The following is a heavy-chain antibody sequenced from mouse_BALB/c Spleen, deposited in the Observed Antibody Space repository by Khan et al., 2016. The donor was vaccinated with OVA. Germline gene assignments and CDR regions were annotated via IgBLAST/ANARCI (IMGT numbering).Heavy chain of an antibody. V-gene: IGHV3-2*02. CDR1: GYSITSGYG. D-gene: IGHD1-2*01. J-gene: IGHJ2*01. Sequence: DVQLQESGPGLVKPSQSLSLTCTVTGYSITSGYGWNWIRQFPGNKLEWMGYISYSGSTNYNPSLKSRISITRDTSKNQFFLHLNSMTTEDTATYYCARTARIKYWGQGTTLTVSS. CDR2: ISYSGST. CDR3: ARTARIKY.